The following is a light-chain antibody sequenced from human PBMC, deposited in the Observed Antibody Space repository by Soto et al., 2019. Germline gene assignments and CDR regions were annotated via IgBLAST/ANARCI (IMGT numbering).Light chain of an antibody. CDR1: QSVSSN. CDR3: QQYYDWPRT. J-gene: IGKJ1*01. V-gene: IGKV3-15*01. CDR2: GAS. Sequence: EIVMTQSPATLSVSPGERATLSCRASQSVSSNLAWYQQKPRQAPRLLIYGASTRATGIPARFSGSGSGTEFTLTISSLQSEDFAVYYCQQYYDWPRTFGQGTKVDIK.